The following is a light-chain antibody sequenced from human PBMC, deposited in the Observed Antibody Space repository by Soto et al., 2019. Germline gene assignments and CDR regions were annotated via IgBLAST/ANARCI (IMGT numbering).Light chain of an antibody. Sequence: DIQMTQSPSSVSASVGDRVTISCRASQGISSWLAWYQQKPGKAPSLLIYSASTLYSGVPSRFSGSGSGPDFTLTINSLQPEDFATYYCQQASSFPLTFGPGTKVDIK. V-gene: IGKV1-12*01. CDR1: QGISSW. CDR2: SAS. CDR3: QQASSFPLT. J-gene: IGKJ3*01.